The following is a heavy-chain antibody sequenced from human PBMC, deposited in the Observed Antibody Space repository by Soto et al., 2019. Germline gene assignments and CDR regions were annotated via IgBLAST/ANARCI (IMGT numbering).Heavy chain of an antibody. CDR1: GFTFSSYA. V-gene: IGHV3-30-3*01. CDR3: ARPLWRDDYNWGYFDL. Sequence: QVQLVESGGGVVQPGRSLRLSCAASGFTFSSYAMHWVRQAPGKGLEWVAVTSYDGSNKYYADSVKGRFTISRDNSKNTLYLQMNSLRAEDTAVYYCARPLWRDDYNWGYFDLWGLGTLVTVSS. D-gene: IGHD4-4*01. CDR2: TSYDGSNK. J-gene: IGHJ2*01.